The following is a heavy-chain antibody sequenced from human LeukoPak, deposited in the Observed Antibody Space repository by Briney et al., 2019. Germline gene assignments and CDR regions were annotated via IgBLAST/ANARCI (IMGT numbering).Heavy chain of an antibody. D-gene: IGHD5-18*01. V-gene: IGHV1-69*13. J-gene: IGHJ5*02. CDR1: GGTFSNYA. CDR3: ARDRGVYSYGYVSWFDP. CDR2: IIPLFDTA. Sequence: SVKVSCKASGGTFSNYAISWVRQAPGQGLEWMGGIIPLFDTADYAQKFQGRLTITADESTSTAYMELSSLRSEDTAVYYCARDRGVYSYGYVSWFDPWGQGTLVTVSS.